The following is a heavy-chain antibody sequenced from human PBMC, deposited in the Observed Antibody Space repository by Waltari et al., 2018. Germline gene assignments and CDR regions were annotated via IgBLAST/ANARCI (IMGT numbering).Heavy chain of an antibody. CDR1: GYTFTGYY. CDR3: ARSRVLLWFGELLSH. Sequence: QVQLVQSGAEVKKPGASVKVSCKASGYTFTGYYMPWVRPAPGQGLEWMGWINPNSGGTNYAQKFQGRVTMTRDTSISTAYMELSRLRSDDTAVYYCARSRVLLWFGELLSHWGQGTLVTVSS. V-gene: IGHV1-2*02. J-gene: IGHJ4*02. D-gene: IGHD3-10*01. CDR2: INPNSGGT.